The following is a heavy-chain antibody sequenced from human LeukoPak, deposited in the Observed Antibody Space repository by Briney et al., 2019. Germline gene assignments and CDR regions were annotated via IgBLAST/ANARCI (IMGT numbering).Heavy chain of an antibody. V-gene: IGHV6-1*01. J-gene: IGHJ5*02. CDR1: GDSVSSKSAA. CDR2: TYYRSKWYN. D-gene: IGHD6-19*01. CDR3: ARYAVAGTENWFDP. Sequence: SQTLSLTCAISGDSVSSKSAAWDWIRQSPSRGLEWLGRTYYRSKWYNDYAVSVKSRININPDTSKNQFSLQLNSVTPEDTAVYHCARYAVAGTENWFDPWGQGTLVTVSS.